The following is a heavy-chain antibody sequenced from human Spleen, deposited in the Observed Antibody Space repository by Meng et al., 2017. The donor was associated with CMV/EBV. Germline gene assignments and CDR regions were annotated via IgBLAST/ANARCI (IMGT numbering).Heavy chain of an antibody. CDR1: VSSNSAA. V-gene: IGHV6-1*01. Sequence: VSSNSAAWNWIRQSPSRGLEWLGRTYYRSKWYNDYAVSVKSRITINPDTSKNQFSLQLNSVTPEDTAVYYCARDRQWLVGYYFDYWGQGTLVTVSS. J-gene: IGHJ4*02. D-gene: IGHD6-19*01. CDR3: ARDRQWLVGYYFDY. CDR2: TYYRSKWYN.